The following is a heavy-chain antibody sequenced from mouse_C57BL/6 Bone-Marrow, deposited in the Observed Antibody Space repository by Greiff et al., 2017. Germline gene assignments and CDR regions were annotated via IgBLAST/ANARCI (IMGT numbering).Heavy chain of an antibody. CDR2: INPSTGGT. CDR3: ARWLLDY. D-gene: IGHD2-3*01. Sequence: VQLQQSGPELVKPGASVKISCKASGYSFTGYYMNWVKQSPEKSLEWIGEINPSTGGTTYNQKFKAKAPLTVDKSSSTAYMQLKSLTSEDSAVYYCARWLLDYWGQGTTLTVSS. CDR1: GYSFTGYY. V-gene: IGHV1-42*01. J-gene: IGHJ2*01.